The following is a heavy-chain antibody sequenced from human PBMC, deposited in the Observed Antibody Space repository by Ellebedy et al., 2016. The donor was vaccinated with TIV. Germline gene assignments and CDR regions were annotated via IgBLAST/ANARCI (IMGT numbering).Heavy chain of an antibody. J-gene: IGHJ5*02. V-gene: IGHV1-69*13. CDR1: GGTFSSYA. Sequence: SVKVSXXASGGTFSSYAISWVRQAPGQGLEWMGGIIPIFGTANYAQKFQGRVTITADESTSTAYMELSSLRSEDTAVYYCARGGVVVAEVWWFDPWGQGTLVTVSS. CDR3: ARGGVVVAEVWWFDP. CDR2: IIPIFGTA. D-gene: IGHD2-15*01.